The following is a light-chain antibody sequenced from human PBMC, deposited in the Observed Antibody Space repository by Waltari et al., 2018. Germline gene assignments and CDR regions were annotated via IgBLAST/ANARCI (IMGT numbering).Light chain of an antibody. J-gene: IGKJ1*01. V-gene: IGKV3-15*01. CDR3: QQFNDWPRT. CDR2: EAS. CDR1: QSISIN. Sequence: VMTQSPATLSVSPGERASLSRSASQSISINMVWYQQRPGQAPRLLIYEASMRATDIPARFSGSGSGTEFTLTISSVQSEDAAVYYCQQFNDWPRTFGQGTKVEIK.